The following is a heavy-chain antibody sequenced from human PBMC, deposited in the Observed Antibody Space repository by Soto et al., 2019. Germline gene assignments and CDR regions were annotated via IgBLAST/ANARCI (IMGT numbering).Heavy chain of an antibody. V-gene: IGHV3-23*01. CDR3: PTATSATWTGSICYSFEY. D-gene: IGHD3-9*01. J-gene: IGHJ4*02. Sequence: VQLLESGGGLVQPGGSLRLSCVASGFTFSRYAMSWVRQAPGQRLEWVATFSGGRHTTWHEDSVKGRFTVSRDSSNNTLSLQLNSLRPEDTALYYCPTATSATWTGSICYSFEYWGQGTLVTVSS. CDR2: FSGGRHTT. CDR1: GFTFSRYA.